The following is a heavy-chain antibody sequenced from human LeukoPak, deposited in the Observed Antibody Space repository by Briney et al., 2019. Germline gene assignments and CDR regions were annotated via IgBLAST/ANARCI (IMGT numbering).Heavy chain of an antibody. D-gene: IGHD4-17*01. J-gene: IGHJ4*02. Sequence: ASVTLSCTASGYTFTSYGISWVRQPHGQGHGWVGWISAYNGNTNYAQKLQSRVTMTTDTSPSQAYMELRSLRSADTAAYYCARDLEGDYGAFLGDYWGQGTLVTVSS. CDR3: ARDLEGDYGAFLGDY. CDR2: ISAYNGNT. CDR1: GYTFTSYG. V-gene: IGHV1-18*01.